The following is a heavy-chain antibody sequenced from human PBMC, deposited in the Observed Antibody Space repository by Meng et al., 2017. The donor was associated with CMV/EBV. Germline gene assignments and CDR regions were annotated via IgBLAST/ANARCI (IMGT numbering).Heavy chain of an antibody. V-gene: IGHV1-8*01. D-gene: IGHD3-3*01. J-gene: IGHJ4*02. CDR2: MNPNSGNT. Sequence: ASVKVSCKASGYTFTSYDINWVRQATGQGLEWMGWMNPNSGNTGYAQKFQGRVTMTRNTSIGTAYMELSSLRSEDTAVYYCARGLRIFGVVPSPYYFDYWGQGTLVTVSS. CDR1: GYTFTSYD. CDR3: ARGLRIFGVVPSPYYFDY.